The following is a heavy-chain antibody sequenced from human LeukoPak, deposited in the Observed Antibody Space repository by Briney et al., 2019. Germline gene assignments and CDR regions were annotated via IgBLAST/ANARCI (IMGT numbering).Heavy chain of an antibody. V-gene: IGHV4-39*07. Sequence: PSETLSLTCTVSGGSISSSSYYWGWIRQPPGKGLEWIGSIYHSGSTYYNPSLKSRVTISVDTSKNQFSLKLSSVTAADTAVYYCARLVWFGESDYWGQGTLVTVSS. CDR1: GGSISSSSYY. CDR3: ARLVWFGESDY. D-gene: IGHD3-10*01. J-gene: IGHJ4*02. CDR2: IYHSGST.